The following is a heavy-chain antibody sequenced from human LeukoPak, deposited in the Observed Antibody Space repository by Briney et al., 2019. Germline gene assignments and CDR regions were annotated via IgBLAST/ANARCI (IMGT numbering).Heavy chain of an antibody. J-gene: IGHJ3*02. CDR2: ISSSSSYI. V-gene: IGHV3-21*01. CDR3: ARVMTTVVTRDAQDAFDI. CDR1: GFTFSSYS. Sequence: PGGSLRLSCAASGFTFSSYSMNWVRQAPGKGLECVSSISSSSSYIYYADSVKGRFTVSRDNAKNSLYLQMNSLRAEDTAVYYCARVMTTVVTRDAQDAFDIWGQGTMVTVSS. D-gene: IGHD4-23*01.